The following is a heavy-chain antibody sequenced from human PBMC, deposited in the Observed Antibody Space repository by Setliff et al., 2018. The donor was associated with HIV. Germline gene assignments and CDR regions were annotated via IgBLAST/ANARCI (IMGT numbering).Heavy chain of an antibody. J-gene: IGHJ5*02. CDR2: IYHDGKT. Sequence: PSETLSLTCSVSGDSISNNKYYWSWIRQPPGKGLERTGSIYHDGKTYYNPSLKSRLTISVDTPKNQFSLKLNSMTAADTAVYYCASRVYYYDESRTLREEGSVPWGQGTLVTVSS. CDR3: ASRVYYYDESRTLREEGSVP. CDR1: GDSISNNKYY. D-gene: IGHD3-22*01. V-gene: IGHV4-39*01.